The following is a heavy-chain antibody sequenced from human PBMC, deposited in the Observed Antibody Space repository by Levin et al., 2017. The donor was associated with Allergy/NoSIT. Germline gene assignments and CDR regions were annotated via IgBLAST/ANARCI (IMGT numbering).Heavy chain of an antibody. V-gene: IGHV3-33*01. CDR1: GFTFSSYG. CDR3: ARDFLGGYSGSEDAFDI. J-gene: IGHJ3*02. D-gene: IGHD1-26*01. Sequence: GGSLRLSCAASGFTFSSYGMHWVRQAPGKGLEWVAVIWYDGSNKYYADSVKGRFTISRDNSKNTLYLQMNSLRAEDTAVYYCARDFLGGYSGSEDAFDIWGQGTMVTVSS. CDR2: IWYDGSNK.